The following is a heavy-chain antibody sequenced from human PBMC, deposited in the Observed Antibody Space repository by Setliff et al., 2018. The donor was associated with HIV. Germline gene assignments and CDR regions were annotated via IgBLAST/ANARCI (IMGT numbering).Heavy chain of an antibody. V-gene: IGHV4-34*01. D-gene: IGHD6-6*01. CDR1: GGSLSGSY. J-gene: IGHJ6*03. CDR3: AREGSSRVPVKGFYYYYYMDV. Sequence: PSETLSLTCAVYGGSLSGSYWTWMRQSPGKGLEWIGELNPSGGSNYNPSLQTRVTISVDASKNQFSLKLSSVTAADTAVYYCAREGSSRVPVKGFYYYYYMDVWGTGTTVTVSS. CDR2: LNPSGGS.